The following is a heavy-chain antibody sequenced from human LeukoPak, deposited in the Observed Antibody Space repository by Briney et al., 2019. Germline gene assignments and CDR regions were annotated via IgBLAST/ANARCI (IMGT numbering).Heavy chain of an antibody. J-gene: IGHJ5*02. V-gene: IGHV4-4*02. CDR1: GDSISSSNW. D-gene: IGHD3-22*01. Sequence: SETLSLTCAVSGDSISSSNWWSWVRQPPGKGLEWIGEIYHSGSTYYNPSLKSRVTISVDRSKNQFSLKLSSVTAADTAVYYCARGRGYYDSSGYNNWFDPWGQGTLVTVSS. CDR3: ARGRGYYDSSGYNNWFDP. CDR2: IYHSGST.